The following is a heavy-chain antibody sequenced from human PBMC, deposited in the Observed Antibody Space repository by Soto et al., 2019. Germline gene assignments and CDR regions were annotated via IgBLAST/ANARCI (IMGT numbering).Heavy chain of an antibody. D-gene: IGHD3-16*02. CDR1: GYTFTSYY. CDR2: INPSGGST. Sequence: QVQLVQSGAEVKKPGASVKVSCKASGYTFTSYYMHWVRQAPGQGLEWMGVINPSGGSTIYAQNLQGRVTMTRDTSTSTVYMELSSLRSEDTAVFYCARDQLYQMSGRCFQHWGQGTLVTVSS. J-gene: IGHJ1*01. V-gene: IGHV1-46*01. CDR3: ARDQLYQMSGRCFQH.